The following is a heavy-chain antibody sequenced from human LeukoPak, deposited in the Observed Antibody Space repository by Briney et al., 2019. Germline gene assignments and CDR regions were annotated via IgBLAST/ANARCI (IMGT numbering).Heavy chain of an antibody. J-gene: IGHJ4*02. V-gene: IGHV1-69*13. CDR3: ARPAYYDFWSGYYQGGYYFDY. Sequence: SVKVSCXASGYTFTAYYMHWVRQARGQGLEWMEGIIPIFGTANYAQKFQGRVTITADESTSTAYMELSSLRSEDTAVYYCARPAYYDFWSGYYQGGYYFDYWGQGTLVTVSS. CDR2: IIPIFGTA. D-gene: IGHD3-3*01. CDR1: GYTFTAYY.